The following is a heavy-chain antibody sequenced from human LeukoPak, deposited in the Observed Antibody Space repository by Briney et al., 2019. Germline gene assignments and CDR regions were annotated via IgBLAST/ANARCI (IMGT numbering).Heavy chain of an antibody. CDR1: GGTFSSYA. J-gene: IGHJ4*02. Sequence: ASVKVSGKASGGTFSSYAISWVRQAPGQGLEWIGGIIPIFGTANYAQKFQGRVTITADESTSTAYMELSSLRSEDTAVYYCATLSGSYWGVFDYWGQGTLVTVSS. CDR2: IIPIFGTA. D-gene: IGHD1-26*01. CDR3: ATLSGSYWGVFDY. V-gene: IGHV1-69*01.